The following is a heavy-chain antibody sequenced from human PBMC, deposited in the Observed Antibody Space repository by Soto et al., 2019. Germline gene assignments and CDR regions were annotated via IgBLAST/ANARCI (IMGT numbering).Heavy chain of an antibody. V-gene: IGHV3-23*01. Sequence: EVQLLESGGGLVQPGGSLTLSCAASGFTFSSYTMSWVRQAPGKGLERVSGISPNSGSTYYADSVKGRFTISRDNSNNAVYLQMISLRAEDTAIYYCAKGGLGQRFDSWDQGTLFTVSS. CDR1: GFTFSSYT. CDR2: ISPNSGST. D-gene: IGHD3-16*01. CDR3: AKGGLGQRFDS. J-gene: IGHJ5*01.